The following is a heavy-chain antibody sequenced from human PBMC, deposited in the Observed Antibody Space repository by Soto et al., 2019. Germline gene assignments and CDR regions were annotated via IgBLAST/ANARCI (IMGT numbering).Heavy chain of an antibody. D-gene: IGHD6-19*01. V-gene: IGHV3-74*03. J-gene: IGHJ4*02. Sequence: SLRLSCAASWFSFSSYWRFWVRRAPGKGLVWVSCINTDGSSTKYADSVKGRFTISRDNAKNTLYLQMDSLRAEDTAVYYCARPYSSRWYYFDSWGQGALVTVSS. CDR3: ARPYSSRWYYFDS. CDR2: INTDGSST. CDR1: WFSFSSYW.